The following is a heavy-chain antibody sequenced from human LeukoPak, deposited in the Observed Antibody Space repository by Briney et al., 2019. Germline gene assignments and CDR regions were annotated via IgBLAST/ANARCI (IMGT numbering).Heavy chain of an antibody. Sequence: SETLSLTCAVYGGSFSGYYWSWIRQPPGKGLEWIGSIYYSGSTYYNPSLKSRVTISVDTSKNQFSLKLSSVTAADTAVYYCARRHYYDSSGLDYWGQGTLVTVSS. CDR2: IYYSGST. CDR1: GGSFSGYY. CDR3: ARRHYYDSSGLDY. D-gene: IGHD3-22*01. J-gene: IGHJ4*02. V-gene: IGHV4-34*01.